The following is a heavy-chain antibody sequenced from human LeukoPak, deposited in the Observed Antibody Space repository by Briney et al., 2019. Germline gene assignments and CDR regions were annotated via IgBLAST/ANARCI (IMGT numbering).Heavy chain of an antibody. D-gene: IGHD6-6*01. CDR3: ARVQLGDMDV. J-gene: IGHJ6*03. Sequence: GGSLRLSCAASGFTFSSYGMHWVRQAPGKWLEWVAFIRYDGSNKYYADSVKGRFTISRDNSKNTLHLQMNSLRAEDTAVYYCARVQLGDMDVWGKGTTVTVSS. V-gene: IGHV3-30*02. CDR1: GFTFSSYG. CDR2: IRYDGSNK.